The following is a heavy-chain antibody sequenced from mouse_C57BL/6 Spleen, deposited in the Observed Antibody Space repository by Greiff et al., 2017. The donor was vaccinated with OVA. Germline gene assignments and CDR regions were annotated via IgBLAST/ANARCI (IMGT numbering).Heavy chain of an antibody. Sequence: QVQLKESGPELVKPGASVKISCKASGYAFSSSWMNWVKQRPGKGLEWIGRIYPGDGDTNYNGKFKGKATLTADKSSSTAYMQLSSLTSEDSAVYFGARGYSNYRLDYWGQGTTLTVSS. CDR2: IYPGDGDT. CDR1: GYAFSSSW. V-gene: IGHV1-82*01. J-gene: IGHJ2*01. CDR3: ARGYSNYRLDY. D-gene: IGHD2-5*01.